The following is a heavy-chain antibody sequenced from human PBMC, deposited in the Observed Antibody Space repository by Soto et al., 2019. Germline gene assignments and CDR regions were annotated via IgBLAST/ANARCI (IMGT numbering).Heavy chain of an antibody. CDR1: GGSISSGDYY. V-gene: IGHV4-30-4*01. CDR2: IYYSGST. J-gene: IGHJ6*02. D-gene: IGHD2-2*01. Sequence: QVQLQESGPGLVKPSQTLSLTCTVSGGSISSGDYYWSWIRQPPGKGLEWIGYIYYSGSTYYNPSLKSRVTISVDTSKNQFSLKLSSVTAADTAVYYCASLLVPAAITAYYYGMDVWGQGTTVTVSS. CDR3: ASLLVPAAITAYYYGMDV.